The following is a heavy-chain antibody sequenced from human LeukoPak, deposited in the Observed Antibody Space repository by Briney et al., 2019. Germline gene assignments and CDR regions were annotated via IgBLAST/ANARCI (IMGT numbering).Heavy chain of an antibody. CDR2: VYYSGST. V-gene: IGHV4-61*01. Sequence: SETLSLTCAVSGYSIGSGYYWGWIRQPPGKGLEWIGYVYYSGSTNYNPSLKSRVTISVDTSKNQFSLKLSSVTAADTAVYYCARYIWGSYPTFEDYWGQGTLVTVSS. CDR1: GYSIGSGYY. D-gene: IGHD3-16*02. CDR3: ARYIWGSYPTFEDY. J-gene: IGHJ4*02.